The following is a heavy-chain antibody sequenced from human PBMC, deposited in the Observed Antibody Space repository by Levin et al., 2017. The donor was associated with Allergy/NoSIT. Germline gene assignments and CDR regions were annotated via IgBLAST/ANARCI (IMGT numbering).Heavy chain of an antibody. V-gene: IGHV4-59*01. D-gene: IGHD5-12*01. Sequence: SQTLSLTCTVSGGSISSYYWSWIRQPPGKGLEWIGYIYYSGSTNYNPSLKSRVTISVDTSKNQFSLKLSSVTAADTAVYYCAKGSGYDSFDYWGQGTLVTVSS. CDR3: AKGSGYDSFDY. CDR1: GGSISSYY. CDR2: IYYSGST. J-gene: IGHJ4*02.